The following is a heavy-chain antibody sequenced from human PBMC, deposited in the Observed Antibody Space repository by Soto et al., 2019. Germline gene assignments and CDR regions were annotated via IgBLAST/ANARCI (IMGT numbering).Heavy chain of an antibody. J-gene: IGHJ4*02. V-gene: IGHV3-23*01. CDR3: AKDRVTVYGVVITFED. Sequence: EVQLLESGGGFVQPGGSLRLSCAASGLTFSGHAMSWVRQAPGKGLEWVSSISGSGYETYYADSVKGRVTISRDNSQNSLFLQMNSLRAEDSAVYYCAKDRVTVYGVVITFEDRGQGTLVTVSS. D-gene: IGHD3-3*01. CDR2: ISGSGYET. CDR1: GLTFSGHA.